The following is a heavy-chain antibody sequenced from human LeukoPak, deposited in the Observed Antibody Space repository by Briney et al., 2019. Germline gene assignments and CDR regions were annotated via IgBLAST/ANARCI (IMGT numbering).Heavy chain of an antibody. Sequence: GGSLRLSCAASGFTFSSYAMSWVRQAPGKGLEWVSIISGSGDNTYYADSMKGRFTISRDNSKNTLYLQMNSLRAEDTAVYYCAKGSSSSMPDAFDIWGQGTMVTVSS. J-gene: IGHJ3*02. CDR1: GFTFSSYA. D-gene: IGHD6-6*01. CDR3: AKGSSSSMPDAFDI. CDR2: ISGSGDNT. V-gene: IGHV3-23*01.